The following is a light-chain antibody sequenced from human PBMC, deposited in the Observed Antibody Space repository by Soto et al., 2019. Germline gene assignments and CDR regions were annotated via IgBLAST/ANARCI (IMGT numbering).Light chain of an antibody. J-gene: IGLJ1*01. CDR3: SSYTTSSTYV. CDR1: SSDVGGYHC. Sequence: QSVLTQPASVSGSPGQSITISCTGTSSDVGGYHCVSWYQQYPGKAPKVMIYDVSNRPSGVSNRFSGSKSGNTASLTISGLQAEDEADYYCSSYTTSSTYVFGTGTKVTVL. CDR2: DVS. V-gene: IGLV2-14*01.